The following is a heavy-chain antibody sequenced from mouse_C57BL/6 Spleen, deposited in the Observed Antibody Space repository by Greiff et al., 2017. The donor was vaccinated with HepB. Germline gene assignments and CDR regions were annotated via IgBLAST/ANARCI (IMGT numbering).Heavy chain of an antibody. V-gene: IGHV1-39*01. CDR1: GYSFTDYN. CDR2: INPNYGTT. Sequence: EVKLVESGPELVKPGASVKISCKASGYSFTDYNMNWVKQSNGKSLEWIGVINPNYGTTSYNQKFKGKATLTVDQSSSTAYMQLNSLTSEDSAVYYCARSPLNYGNDAMDYWGQGTSVTVSS. J-gene: IGHJ4*01. CDR3: ARSPLNYGNDAMDY. D-gene: IGHD2-1*01.